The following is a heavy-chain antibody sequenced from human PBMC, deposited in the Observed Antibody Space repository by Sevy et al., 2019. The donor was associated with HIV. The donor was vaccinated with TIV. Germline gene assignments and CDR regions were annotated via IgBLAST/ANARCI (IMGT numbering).Heavy chain of an antibody. Sequence: GGSLRLSCAVSGFSFSDYYMTWIRQAPGKGLEWISYISSGSSYTNYADSVKGRFTISRDNAKNSLYLQMNTLRAGDTAVYYCARSRSNYADYYFDYWGQGTVVTVSS. CDR1: GFSFSDYY. V-gene: IGHV3-11*06. J-gene: IGHJ4*02. CDR2: ISSGSSYT. D-gene: IGHD4-17*01. CDR3: ARSRSNYADYYFDY.